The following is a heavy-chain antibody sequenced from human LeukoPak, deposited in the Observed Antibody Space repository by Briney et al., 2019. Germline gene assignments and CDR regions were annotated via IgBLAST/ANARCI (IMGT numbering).Heavy chain of an antibody. CDR2: ISSNGSTI. J-gene: IGHJ6*04. CDR3: AELGITMSGGV. CDR1: GFTFSSYE. Sequence: GGSLRLSCAASGFTFSSYEMNWVRQAPGKGLEWVSYISSNGSTIYYVDSVKGRFTISRDNAKNSLYLQMYSLRAEDTAVYYCAELGITMSGGVWGKGTTVTISS. D-gene: IGHD3-10*02. V-gene: IGHV3-48*03.